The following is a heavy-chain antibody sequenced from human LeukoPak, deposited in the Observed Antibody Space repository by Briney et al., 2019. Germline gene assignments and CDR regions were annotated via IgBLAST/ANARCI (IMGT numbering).Heavy chain of an antibody. V-gene: IGHV4-31*03. CDR3: ARARALQQWLGGYFDY. D-gene: IGHD6-19*01. CDR2: IYYSGST. J-gene: IGHJ4*02. CDR1: GGSISSGGYY. Sequence: SETLSLTCTVSGGSISSGGYYWSWIRQHPGKGLEWIGYIYYSGSTYYSPSLKSRVTISVDTSKNQFSLKLSSVTAADTAVYYCARARALQQWLGGYFDYWGQGTLVTVSS.